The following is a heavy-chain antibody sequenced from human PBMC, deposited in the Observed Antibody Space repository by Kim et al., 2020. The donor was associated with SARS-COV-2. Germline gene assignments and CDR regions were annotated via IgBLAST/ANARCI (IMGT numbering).Heavy chain of an antibody. D-gene: IGHD4-17*01. CDR3: ARGAYGDVSFDY. J-gene: IGHJ4*02. Sequence: ASVKVSCKACGYMFTAYGFSLVRQAPGQGLEWLGWISARDGNTKYGQKVQGRVIMTTDTSTNTAYLELWSLRYDDTAMYYCARGAYGDVSFDYWGQGTLV. CDR2: ISARDGNT. CDR1: GYMFTAYG. V-gene: IGHV1-18*04.